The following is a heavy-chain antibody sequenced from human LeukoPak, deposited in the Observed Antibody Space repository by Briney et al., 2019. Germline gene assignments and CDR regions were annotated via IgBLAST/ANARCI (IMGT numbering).Heavy chain of an antibody. V-gene: IGHV3-7*04. CDR3: VGGGY. CDR1: GGSISSYY. CDR2: IKQDGSEK. Sequence: PSETLSLTCTVSGGSISSYYWSWIRQPPGRGLEWVANIKQDGSEKYYVDSVKGRFTISRDNAKNSLYLQMNSLRAEDAAVYYCVGGGYWGQGTLVTVSS. J-gene: IGHJ4*02.